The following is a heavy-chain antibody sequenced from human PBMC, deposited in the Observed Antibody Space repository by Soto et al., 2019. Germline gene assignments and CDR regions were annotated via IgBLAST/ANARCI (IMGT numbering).Heavy chain of an antibody. Sequence: QVQLVESGGGVVQPGRSLRLSCAASGFTFCSYGMNWVRQAPGKGLEWVAVISYDENNKYYADSVKGRFTISRDNSKNTLYLQMNSLRAEDTAVYYCAKVLTGDLDYWGQGTLVTVSS. D-gene: IGHD7-27*01. J-gene: IGHJ4*02. CDR1: GFTFCSYG. V-gene: IGHV3-30*18. CDR2: ISYDENNK. CDR3: AKVLTGDLDY.